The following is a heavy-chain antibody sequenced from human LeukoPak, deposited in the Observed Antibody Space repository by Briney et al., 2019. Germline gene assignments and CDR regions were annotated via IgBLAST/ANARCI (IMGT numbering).Heavy chain of an antibody. CDR1: GFTFSSYW. CDR2: INSDGSST. D-gene: IGHD1-7*01. V-gene: IGHV3-74*01. CDR3: ARDWANYPGGY. J-gene: IGHJ4*02. Sequence: GGSLRLSCAASGFTFSSYWMHWVRQAPGKGLVWVSRINSDGSSTSYADSVKGRFTISGDNAKNTLYLQMNSLRAEDTAVYYCARDWANYPGGYWGQGTLVTVSS.